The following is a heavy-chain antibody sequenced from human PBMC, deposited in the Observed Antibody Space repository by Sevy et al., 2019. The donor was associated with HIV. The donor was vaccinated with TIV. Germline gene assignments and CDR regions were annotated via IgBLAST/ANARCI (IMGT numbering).Heavy chain of an antibody. V-gene: IGHV4-39*01. CDR1: GGSIISSTYY. CDR3: ARHPANSNGFEY. Sequence: SETLSLTCTVSGGSIISSTYYWDWIRQPPGKGLEWIGNIHHTGKPYYIPSLRSRVTMSVDTSKNQFSLNLNSVTAADTAVYYCARHPANSNGFEYWGRGTLVTVSS. CDR2: IHHTGKP. J-gene: IGHJ4*02. D-gene: IGHD2-21*01.